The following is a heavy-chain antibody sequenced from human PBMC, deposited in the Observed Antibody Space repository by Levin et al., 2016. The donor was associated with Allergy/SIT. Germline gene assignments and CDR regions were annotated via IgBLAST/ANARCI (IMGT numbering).Heavy chain of an antibody. J-gene: IGHJ6*02. V-gene: IGHV4-59*01. Sequence: GSLRLSCTVSGGSISSYYWSWIRQPPGKGLEWIGYIYYSGSTNYNPSLKSRVTISVDTSKNQFSLKLSSVTAADTAVYYCARGHLEGMDVWGQGTTVTVSS. CDR3: ARGHLEGMDV. CDR1: GGSISSYY. CDR2: IYYSGST.